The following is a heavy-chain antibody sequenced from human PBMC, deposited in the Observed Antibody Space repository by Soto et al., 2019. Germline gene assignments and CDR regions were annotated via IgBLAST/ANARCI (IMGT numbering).Heavy chain of an antibody. D-gene: IGHD3-9*01. CDR1: GVSISSYY. Sequence: QVQLQESGPGLVKPSETLSLTCSVSGVSISSYYWSWVRQPPGKGLEWIGYISYSGNTNYNPSLKSRVTISVDASNNQFYLKLRSVTAADTAVYYCARRRGFDARRLHYFDHWGQGTLVTVSS. CDR3: ARRRGFDARRLHYFDH. J-gene: IGHJ4*02. CDR2: ISYSGNT. V-gene: IGHV4-59*08.